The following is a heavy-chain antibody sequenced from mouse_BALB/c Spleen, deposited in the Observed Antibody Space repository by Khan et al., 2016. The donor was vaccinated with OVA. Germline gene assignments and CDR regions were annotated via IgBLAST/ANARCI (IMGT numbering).Heavy chain of an antibody. V-gene: IGHV5-9-1*01. CDR3: ARSAYGNFAY. Sequence: EVMLVESGGGLVKPGGSLKLSCAASGFTFSTYAMSWVRQTPEKRLEWVATISSDGDYTYYPDNVTGRFTISRDNAKNTLYLQMSSLRSEDTAMYYCARSAYGNFAYWGQRTLVTVSA. CDR2: ISSDGDYT. J-gene: IGHJ3*01. CDR1: GFTFSTYA. D-gene: IGHD2-1*01.